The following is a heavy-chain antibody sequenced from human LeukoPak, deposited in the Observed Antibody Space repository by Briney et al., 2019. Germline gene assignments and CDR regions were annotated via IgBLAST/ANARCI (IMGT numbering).Heavy chain of an antibody. CDR2: IWYDGTDK. J-gene: IGHJ4*01. D-gene: IGHD3-22*01. CDR1: GFTFSNYG. V-gene: IGHV3-33*01. CDR3: ASNYFDNSGYYYIHY. Sequence: PGGSLRLSCATSGFTFSNYGMHWVRQAPGRGLEWVAIIWYDGTDKFYADSVKGRFTISRDNSKNTLYLQMNSLRAEDTAVYYCASNYFDNSGYYYIHYWGQEPRSPSPQ.